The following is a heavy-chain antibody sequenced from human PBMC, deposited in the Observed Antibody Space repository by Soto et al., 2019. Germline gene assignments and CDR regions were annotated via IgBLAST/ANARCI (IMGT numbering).Heavy chain of an antibody. Sequence: GESLKISCQASGYSFTSYWIVWVRQMPGKGLEWMGIIYPGDSRITYSPSFEGQVTISADTSTTTAYLQWSSLKASDTAKYYCARSMGRLVLGSEDWGQGTLVTVSS. CDR2: IYPGDSRI. D-gene: IGHD2-8*02. V-gene: IGHV5-51*01. CDR1: GYSFTSYW. J-gene: IGHJ4*02. CDR3: ARSMGRLVLGSED.